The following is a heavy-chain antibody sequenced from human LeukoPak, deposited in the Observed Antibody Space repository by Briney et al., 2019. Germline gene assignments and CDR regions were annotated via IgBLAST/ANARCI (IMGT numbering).Heavy chain of an antibody. J-gene: IGHJ6*03. V-gene: IGHV4-38-2*02. CDR1: GYSISSGYY. CDR3: ARGYCSSSSSLYYYYLDV. Sequence: SETLSLTCTVSGYSISSGYYWGWIRQPPGKWLEWIGTIYHSGNTYYNPSLASRVIILVDTSKNEFSLQLGSVTAADTAVYYFARGYCSSSSSLYYYYLDVWGRGAKVTVSS. CDR2: IYHSGNT. D-gene: IGHD6-6*01.